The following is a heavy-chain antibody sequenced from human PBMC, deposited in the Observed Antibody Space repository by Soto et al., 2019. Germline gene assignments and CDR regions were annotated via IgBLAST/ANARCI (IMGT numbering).Heavy chain of an antibody. Sequence: QVQLVQSGAEVKKPGASVKVSCKASGYTFTSYAMHWVRQAPGQRLEWMGWINAGNGNTNYAQKELQGRVTMTTDTSTSTAYMELRSLRSDDTAVYYCARDRGAGPWGGMDVWGQGTTVTVSS. D-gene: IGHD3-16*01. CDR2: INAGNGNT. CDR3: ARDRGAGPWGGMDV. CDR1: GYTFTSYA. J-gene: IGHJ6*02. V-gene: IGHV1-3*01.